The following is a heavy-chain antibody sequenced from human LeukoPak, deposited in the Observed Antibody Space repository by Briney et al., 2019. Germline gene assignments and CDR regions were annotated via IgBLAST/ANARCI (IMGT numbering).Heavy chain of an antibody. CDR1: GFTFSSYA. Sequence: GGSLRLSCVASGFTFSSYAMSWVRQAPGKGLEWVSAISGSGGSTYYADSVKGRFTISRDNSKNTLYLQMNSLRAEDTAVYYCAKDPRYGSGSYYIFPYWGQGTLVTVSS. D-gene: IGHD3-10*01. J-gene: IGHJ4*02. CDR2: ISGSGGST. CDR3: AKDPRYGSGSYYIFPY. V-gene: IGHV3-23*01.